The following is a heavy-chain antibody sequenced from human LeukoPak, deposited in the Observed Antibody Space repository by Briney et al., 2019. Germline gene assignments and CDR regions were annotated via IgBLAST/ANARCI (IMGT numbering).Heavy chain of an antibody. CDR1: GFTFSSYA. CDR2: ITSGGGTT. D-gene: IGHD6-25*01. Sequence: PGGSLRLSCAASGFTFSSYAMSWVRQAPGKALEWVSAITSGGGTTYYAGSVKGRCTISRDNSKNTLYLQMNSLRAEDTAVYYCAGDPPRAAWVFDYWGQGTLVSVSS. V-gene: IGHV3-23*01. CDR3: AGDPPRAAWVFDY. J-gene: IGHJ4*02.